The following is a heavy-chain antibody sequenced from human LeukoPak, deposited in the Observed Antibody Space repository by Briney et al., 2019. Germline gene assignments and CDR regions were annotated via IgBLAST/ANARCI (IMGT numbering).Heavy chain of an antibody. J-gene: IGHJ4*02. CDR1: GFTFRDYW. CDR2: LHSDGSNT. V-gene: IGHV3-74*01. Sequence: GGSLRLSCAASGFTFRDYWMHWVRQAPGKGLVWVSRLHSDGSNTTYADSVKGRFAISRDNAKNTVFLQMNSLRAEDTALYYCVRAWDYWGQGSLVTVSS. CDR3: VRAWDY.